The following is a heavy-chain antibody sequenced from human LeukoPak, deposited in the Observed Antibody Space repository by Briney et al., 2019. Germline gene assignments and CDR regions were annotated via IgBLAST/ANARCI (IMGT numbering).Heavy chain of an antibody. CDR1: GFDFSSNW. CDR2: IKGDGIST. D-gene: IGHD3-3*01. CDR3: AKDHYWSIDY. Sequence: GGSLRLSCAASGFDFSSNWMHWVRHAPGQGLVWVSRIKGDGISTNYADSVKGRFAISRDIAKNTLYLQMNSLRAEDTGVYYCAKDHYWSIDYWGRGTLVTVSS. J-gene: IGHJ4*02. V-gene: IGHV3-74*01.